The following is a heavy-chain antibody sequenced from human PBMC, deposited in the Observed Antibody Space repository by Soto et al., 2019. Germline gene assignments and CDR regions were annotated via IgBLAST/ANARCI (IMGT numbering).Heavy chain of an antibody. J-gene: IGHJ4*02. CDR1: VGTFSSYT. CDR2: IIPILGIA. V-gene: IGHV1-69*08. D-gene: IGHD2-15*01. Sequence: QVQLVQSGAEVKKPGSSVKVSCKASVGTFSSYTISWVRQAPGQGLEWMGRIIPILGIANYAQKLQGRVTITADKFTSTAYMELSSLRSEDTAVYYCARDGDIWGYWGQGTLVTVSS. CDR3: ARDGDIWGY.